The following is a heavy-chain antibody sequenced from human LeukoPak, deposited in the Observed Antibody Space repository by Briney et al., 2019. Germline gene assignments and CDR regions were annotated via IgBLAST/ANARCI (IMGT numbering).Heavy chain of an antibody. V-gene: IGHV3-23*01. D-gene: IGHD3-22*01. CDR2: ISGSGGST. Sequence: PGGSLRLSCAASGFTFSSYAMSWVRQAPGKGLEWVSAISGSGGSTYYADSVKGRFTISRDNSKNTLYLQMNSLRAEDTALYYCAKGHYYDSSGYIDYWGQGTLVTVSS. CDR1: GFTFSSYA. CDR3: AKGHYYDSSGYIDY. J-gene: IGHJ4*02.